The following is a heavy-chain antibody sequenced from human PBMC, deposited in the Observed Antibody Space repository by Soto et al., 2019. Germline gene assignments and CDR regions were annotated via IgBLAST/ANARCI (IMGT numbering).Heavy chain of an antibody. Sequence: SETLSLTCTVSGGSISSYYWSWIRQPPGKGLEWIGYIYYSGSTNYNPSLKSRVTISVDTSKNQFSLKLGSVTAADTAVYYCARGLSTVTFDYWGQGTLVTVSS. D-gene: IGHD4-17*01. J-gene: IGHJ4*02. V-gene: IGHV4-59*01. CDR2: IYYSGST. CDR3: ARGLSTVTFDY. CDR1: GGSISSYY.